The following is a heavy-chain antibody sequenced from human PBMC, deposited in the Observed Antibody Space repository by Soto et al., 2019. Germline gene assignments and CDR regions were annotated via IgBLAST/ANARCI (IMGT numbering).Heavy chain of an antibody. CDR3: TSFRVAKVRLGFDAFDI. CDR2: IRSKANSYAT. Sequence: GGSLRLSCAASGFTFSGSAMHWVRQASGKGLEWVGRIRSKANSYATAYAASVKGRFTISRDDSKNTAYLQMNSLKTEDTAVYYCTSFRVAKVRLGFDAFDIWGQGTMVTVSS. J-gene: IGHJ3*02. CDR1: GFTFSGSA. D-gene: IGHD1-26*01. V-gene: IGHV3-73*01.